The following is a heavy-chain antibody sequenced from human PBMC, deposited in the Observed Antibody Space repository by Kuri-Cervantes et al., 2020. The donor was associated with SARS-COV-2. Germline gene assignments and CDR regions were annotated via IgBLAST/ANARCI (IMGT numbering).Heavy chain of an antibody. Sequence: GESLKISCAASGFTFSSYSMNWVRQAPGKGLEWVSSISSSSSYIYYADSVKGRFTISRDNSKNTLYLQTNSLRAEDTAVYYCAKRARNCSSTSCYPAEYFQHWGQGTLVTVSS. CDR1: GFTFSSYS. J-gene: IGHJ1*01. D-gene: IGHD2-2*01. V-gene: IGHV3-21*04. CDR3: AKRARNCSSTSCYPAEYFQH. CDR2: ISSSSSYI.